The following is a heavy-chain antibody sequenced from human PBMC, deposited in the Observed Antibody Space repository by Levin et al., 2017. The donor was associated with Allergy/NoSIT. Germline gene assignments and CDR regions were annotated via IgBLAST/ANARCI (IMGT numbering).Heavy chain of an antibody. D-gene: IGHD3-10*01. CDR3: ARAQGGVRGVIPPHFDY. V-gene: IGHV3-13*04. Sequence: GGSLRLSCAASGFTFSSYDMHWVRQATGKGLEWVSAIGTAGDTYYPGSVKGRFTISRENAKNSLYLQMNSLRAGDTAVYYCARAQGGVRGVIPPHFDYWGQGTLVTVSS. J-gene: IGHJ4*02. CDR2: IGTAGDT. CDR1: GFTFSSYD.